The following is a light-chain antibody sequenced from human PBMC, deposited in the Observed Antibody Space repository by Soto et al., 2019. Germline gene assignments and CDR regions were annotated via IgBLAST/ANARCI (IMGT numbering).Light chain of an antibody. CDR1: QSVNSY. Sequence: EKVMTQSPATLSMSPGERATLSCRASQSVNSYLAWYQQKPGQAPRLLIYGASTRATGIPARFSGSGSGTVFTLTISSLQSEDFAVYYCQQYTNWPSWTFGQGTKVEIK. J-gene: IGKJ1*01. CDR2: GAS. V-gene: IGKV3-15*01. CDR3: QQYTNWPSWT.